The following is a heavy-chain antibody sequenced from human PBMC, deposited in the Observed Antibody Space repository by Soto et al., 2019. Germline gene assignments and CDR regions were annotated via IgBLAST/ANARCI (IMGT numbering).Heavy chain of an antibody. CDR3: AKSPPYYDILTGYYIYYYYYGMDV. D-gene: IGHD3-9*01. CDR2: IYSGGST. V-gene: IGHV3-53*01. CDR1: GFTVSSNY. J-gene: IGHJ6*02. Sequence: GGSLRLSCAASGFTVSSNYMSWVRQAPGKGLEWVSVIYSGGSTYYADSVKGRFTISRHNSKNTLYLQMNSLRAEDTAVYYCAKSPPYYDILTGYYIYYYYYGMDVWGQGTTVTVSS.